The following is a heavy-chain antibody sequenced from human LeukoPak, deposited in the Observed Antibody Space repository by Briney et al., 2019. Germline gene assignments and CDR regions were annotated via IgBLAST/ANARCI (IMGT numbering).Heavy chain of an antibody. V-gene: IGHV3-33*01. CDR2: IWYDGSNK. D-gene: IGHD3-22*01. J-gene: IGHJ5*02. Sequence: GRSLRLSCAASGFTFDIYGMHWVRQAPGKGLEWVAVIWYDGSNKYYADSVRGRFTISRDNSKNTLYLQMNSLRAEDTAVYYCARDSYYDDPSVRWFDPWGQGTLVTVSS. CDR3: ARDSYYDDPSVRWFDP. CDR1: GFTFDIYG.